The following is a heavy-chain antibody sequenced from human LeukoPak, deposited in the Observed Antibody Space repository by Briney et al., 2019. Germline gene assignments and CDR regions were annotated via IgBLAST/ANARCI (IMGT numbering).Heavy chain of an antibody. CDR2: INPNSGGT. D-gene: IGHD3-22*01. CDR3: ARELRRDYYDSSGYYP. Sequence: ASVKVSCKASGYTFTGYYMHWVRQAPGQGLEWMGWINPNSGGTNYAQKFQGRVTTTRDTSISTAYMELSRLRSDDTAVYYCARELRRDYYDSSGYYPWGQGTLVTVSS. V-gene: IGHV1-2*02. J-gene: IGHJ5*02. CDR1: GYTFTGYY.